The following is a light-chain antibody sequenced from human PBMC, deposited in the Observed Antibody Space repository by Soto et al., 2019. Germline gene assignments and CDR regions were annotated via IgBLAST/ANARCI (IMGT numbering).Light chain of an antibody. CDR2: EVN. CDR3: SSYTSSSPYV. J-gene: IGLJ1*01. CDR1: SSDIGTYNY. Sequence: QSALTQPASVSASPGQSITISCTGTSSDIGTYNYVSWFQQYPGKAPKLMLYEVNNRPSGASDRFSGSKSGNTASLTISGLQAEDDADYYCSSYTSSSPYVFGTGTKVTVL. V-gene: IGLV2-14*01.